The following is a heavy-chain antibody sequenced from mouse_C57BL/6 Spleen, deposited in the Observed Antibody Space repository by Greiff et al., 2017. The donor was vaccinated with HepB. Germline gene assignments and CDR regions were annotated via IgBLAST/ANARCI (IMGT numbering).Heavy chain of an antibody. CDR1: GYTFTSYW. J-gene: IGHJ1*03. Sequence: QVQLKQPGTELVKPGASVKLSCKASGYTFTSYWMHWVKQRPGQGLEWIGNINPSNGGTNYNEKFKSKATLTVDKSSSTAYMQLSSLTSEDSAVYYCARHIYGSSYWYFDVWGTGTTVTVSS. CDR2: INPSNGGT. CDR3: ARHIYGSSYWYFDV. V-gene: IGHV1-53*01. D-gene: IGHD1-1*01.